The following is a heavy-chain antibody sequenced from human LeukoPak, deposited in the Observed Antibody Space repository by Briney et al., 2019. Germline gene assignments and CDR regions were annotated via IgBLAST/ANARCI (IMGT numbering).Heavy chain of an antibody. CDR3: ARVGYTSYYYYGMDV. CDR1: GFTFSSYA. CDR2: ISSNGGRT. V-gene: IGHV3-64*01. J-gene: IGHJ6*02. Sequence: GGSLRLSCAASGFTFSSYAMHWVRQAPGKGLEYVSAISSNGGRTYYANSVKGRFTISRDNSKNTLYLQMGSLRAEDMAVYYCARVGYTSYYYYGMDVWGQGTTVTVSS. D-gene: IGHD6-13*01.